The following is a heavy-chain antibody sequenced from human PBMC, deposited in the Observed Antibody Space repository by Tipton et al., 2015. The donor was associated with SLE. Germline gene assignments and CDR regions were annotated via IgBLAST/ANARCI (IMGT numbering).Heavy chain of an antibody. V-gene: IGHV5-10-1*01. CDR1: GYSFTSYW. CDR2: IDAGDSNT. CDR3: AGDLDGDRDVFDM. Sequence: QLVQSGAEVKKPGESLKISCKGSGYSFTSYWIGWVRQMPGKGLEWMGSIDAGDSNTNYSPTFQDHVTMSVDSSISTAYLHWSSLKASDTAMYYCAGDLDGDRDVFDMWGQGTKVTVSS. J-gene: IGHJ3*02. D-gene: IGHD7-27*01.